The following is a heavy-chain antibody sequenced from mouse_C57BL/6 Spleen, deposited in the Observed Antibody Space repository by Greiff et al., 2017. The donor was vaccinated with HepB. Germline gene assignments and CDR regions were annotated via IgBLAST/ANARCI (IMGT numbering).Heavy chain of an antibody. J-gene: IGHJ4*01. D-gene: IGHD1-1*01. CDR2: ISYDGSN. CDR1: GYSITSGYY. CDR3: ARGGIYYYGSSYRDYAMDY. V-gene: IGHV3-6*01. Sequence: EVQLQQSGPGLVKPSQSLSLTCSVTGYSITSGYYWNWIRQFPGNKLEWMGYISYDGSNNYNPSLKNRISITRDTSKNQFFLKLNSVTTEDTATYYCARGGIYYYGSSYRDYAMDYWGQGTSVTVSS.